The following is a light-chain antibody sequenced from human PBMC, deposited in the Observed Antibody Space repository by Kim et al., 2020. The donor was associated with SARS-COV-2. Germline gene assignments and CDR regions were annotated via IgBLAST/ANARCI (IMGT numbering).Light chain of an antibody. J-gene: IGLJ3*02. CDR1: SGSIASNY. CDR3: QSYGSSNLWV. Sequence: LTQPHSVSESPGKTVTISCTGSSGSIASNYVQWYQQRPGSAPTTVIYEDNQRTTGVPDRFSGSIDSSSNSASLTISRLKTEEEADDYCQSYGSSNLWVFGGGTQLTVL. V-gene: IGLV6-57*02. CDR2: EDN.